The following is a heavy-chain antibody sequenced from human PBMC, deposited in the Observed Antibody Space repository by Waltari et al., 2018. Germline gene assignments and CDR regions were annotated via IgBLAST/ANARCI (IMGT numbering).Heavy chain of an antibody. D-gene: IGHD3-10*01. CDR1: GGSFSGYY. V-gene: IGHV4-34*01. J-gene: IGHJ4*02. CDR3: ARLLWFGELLEDY. CDR2: INHSGST. Sequence: QVQLQQWGAGLLKPSETLSLTCAAYGGSFSGYYWSWIRQPPGKGLEWIGEINHSGSTNYNPSLKSRVTISVDTSKNQFSLKLSSVTAADTAVYYCARLLWFGELLEDYWGQGTLVTVSS.